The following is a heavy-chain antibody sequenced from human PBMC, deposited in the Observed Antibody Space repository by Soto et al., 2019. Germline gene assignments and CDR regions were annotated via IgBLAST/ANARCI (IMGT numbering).Heavy chain of an antibody. D-gene: IGHD5-12*01. CDR1: GGSISSSSYY. CDR2: IYYSGST. CDR3: ARGRAITTPGPNLDY. V-gene: IGHV4-39*01. Sequence: ASETLSLTCTVSGGSISSSSYYWGWIRQPPGKGLEWIGSIYYSGSTYYNPSLKSRVTISVDTSKNQFSLKLSSVTAEDTALYYCARGRAITTPGPNLDYWGQGTLVTLSS. J-gene: IGHJ4*01.